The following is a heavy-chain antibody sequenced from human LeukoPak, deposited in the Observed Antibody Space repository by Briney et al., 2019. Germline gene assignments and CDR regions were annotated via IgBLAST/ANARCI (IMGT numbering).Heavy chain of an antibody. CDR2: INPKSGGT. V-gene: IGHV1-2*02. J-gene: IGHJ3*01. CDR3: TRETGANYDPGAFDV. Sequence: ASVKVSCKASGYSFTGYYIHWVRQAPGQGPEWMGWINPKSGGTDSAEKFEGRVTMTRDTSIRTSFLELGRLKSDDTAVYYCTRETGANYDPGAFDVWGQGTMVTVSS. D-gene: IGHD3-3*01. CDR1: GYSFTGYY.